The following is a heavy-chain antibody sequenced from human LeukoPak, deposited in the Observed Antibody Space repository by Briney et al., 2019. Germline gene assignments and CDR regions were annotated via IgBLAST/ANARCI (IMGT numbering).Heavy chain of an antibody. CDR1: GGSISSYY. Sequence: SETLSLTCTVSGGSISSYYWSWIRQPAGKGLEWIGRIYTSGSTNYNPSLKSRVTMSVDTSKNQFSLKLSSVTAADTAVYYCARGSQLPHLSPFDYWGQGTLVTVSS. V-gene: IGHV4-4*07. D-gene: IGHD2-2*01. CDR2: IYTSGST. J-gene: IGHJ4*02. CDR3: ARGSQLPHLSPFDY.